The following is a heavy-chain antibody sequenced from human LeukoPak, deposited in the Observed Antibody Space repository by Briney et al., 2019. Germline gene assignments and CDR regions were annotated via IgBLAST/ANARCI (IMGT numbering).Heavy chain of an antibody. CDR1: GFTFSSYE. Sequence: GGSLRFSCAASGFTFSSYEMNWVRQAPGKGLEWVSYISNSGSTIYYADSVKGRFTISRDNAKNSLYLQMNSLRAEDTAVYYCVELGITMIGGVWGKGTTVTISS. CDR2: ISNSGSTI. D-gene: IGHD3-10*02. V-gene: IGHV3-48*03. J-gene: IGHJ6*04. CDR3: VELGITMIGGV.